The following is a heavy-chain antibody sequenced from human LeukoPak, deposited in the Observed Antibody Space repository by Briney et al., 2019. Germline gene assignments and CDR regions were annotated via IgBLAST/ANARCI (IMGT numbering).Heavy chain of an antibody. CDR2: ISDSGGRT. Sequence: GGSLRLSCAVSGITLSNYGMSWVRQAPGKGLEWVAGISDSGGRTNYADSVRGRFTISRDNFKNTVSLQMNSLRAEDTAVYYCARVYNRIAAAGTSSAYYFDYWGQGTLVTVSS. J-gene: IGHJ4*02. V-gene: IGHV3-23*01. CDR1: GITLSNYG. D-gene: IGHD6-13*01. CDR3: ARVYNRIAAAGTSSAYYFDY.